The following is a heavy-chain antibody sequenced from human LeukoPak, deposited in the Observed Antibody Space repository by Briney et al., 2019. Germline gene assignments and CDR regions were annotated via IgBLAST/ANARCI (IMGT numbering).Heavy chain of an antibody. CDR3: ARDGTSTDDY. CDR1: GYTFSNFG. J-gene: IGHJ4*02. V-gene: IGHV1-18*01. CDR2: ISGNNDNP. D-gene: IGHD2-2*01. Sequence: APVKVSCKTSGYTFSNFGINWVRQAPGQGLEWMGWISGNNDNPNYGQKFQGRVTVTTDSSTSTAYMELRNLRFDDTAVYYCARDGTSTDDYWGQGTLVTVSS.